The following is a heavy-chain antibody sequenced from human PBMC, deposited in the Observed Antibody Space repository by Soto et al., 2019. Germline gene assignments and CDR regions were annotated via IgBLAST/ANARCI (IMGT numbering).Heavy chain of an antibody. CDR2: ISGSGGST. J-gene: IGHJ4*02. CDR3: ANFLGPMIVVVSMVDY. D-gene: IGHD3-22*01. V-gene: IGHV3-23*01. CDR1: GFTFSSYA. Sequence: QPGGSLRLSCAASGFTFSSYAMSWVRQAPGKGLEWVSAISGSGGSTYYADSVKGRFTISRDNSKNTLYLQMNSLRAEDTAVYYCANFLGPMIVVVSMVDYWGQGTLVTVSS.